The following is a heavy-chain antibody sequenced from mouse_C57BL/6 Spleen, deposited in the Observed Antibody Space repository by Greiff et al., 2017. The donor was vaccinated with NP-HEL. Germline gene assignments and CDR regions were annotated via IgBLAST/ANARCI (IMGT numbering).Heavy chain of an antibody. CDR1: GYAFSSSW. CDR2: IYPGDGDT. Sequence: VQLQQSGPELVKPGASVKISCKASGYAFSSSWMNWVKQRPGKGLEWIGRIYPGDGDTNYNGKFKGKATLTADKSSSTAYMQRSSLTSEDSAVYFCAREGTVVAFYAMDYWGQGTSVTVSS. V-gene: IGHV1-82*01. D-gene: IGHD1-1*01. CDR3: AREGTVVAFYAMDY. J-gene: IGHJ4*01.